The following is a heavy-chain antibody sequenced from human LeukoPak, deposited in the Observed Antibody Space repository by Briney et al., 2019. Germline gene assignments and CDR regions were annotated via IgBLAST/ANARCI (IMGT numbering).Heavy chain of an antibody. J-gene: IGHJ6*03. CDR1: GFTFDDYA. CDR3: AKDNGRYYYYYMDV. Sequence: GGSLRLSCAASGFTFDDYAIHWVRQAPGKGLEWVSGISWNSGSIGYADSVKGRFTISRDNAKNSLYLQMNSLRAEDMALYYCAKDNGRYYYYYMDVWGKGTTVTVSS. CDR2: ISWNSGSI. V-gene: IGHV3-9*03.